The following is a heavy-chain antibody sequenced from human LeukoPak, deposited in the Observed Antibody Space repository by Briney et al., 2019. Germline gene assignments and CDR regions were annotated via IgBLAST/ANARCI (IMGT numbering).Heavy chain of an antibody. V-gene: IGHV1-69*02. J-gene: IGHJ4*02. CDR1: GVTFSSYT. CDR3: ATDRDGYMFYFDY. CDR2: IIPILGIA. D-gene: IGHD5-24*01. Sequence: SVKVSCKASGVTFSSYTISWVRQAPGQGLEWMGRIIPILGIANYAQKFQGRVTITADKSTSTAYMELSSLRSEDTAVYYCATDRDGYMFYFDYWGQGTLVTVSS.